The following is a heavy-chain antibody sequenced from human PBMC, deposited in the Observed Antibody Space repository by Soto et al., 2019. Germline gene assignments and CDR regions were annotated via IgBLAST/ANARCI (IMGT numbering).Heavy chain of an antibody. V-gene: IGHV3-21*01. Sequence: PGGSLRLSCAASGFTFSSYGMHWVRQAPGKGLEWVAVISCGSSNIYYAESFKGRITISRDNARNTLSLQMNSLRAEDTAVYFCATDPNSSGFGGFFDYWGQGAQVTVSS. CDR2: ISCGSSNI. CDR3: ATDPNSSGFGGFFDY. D-gene: IGHD5-12*01. J-gene: IGHJ4*02. CDR1: GFTFSSYG.